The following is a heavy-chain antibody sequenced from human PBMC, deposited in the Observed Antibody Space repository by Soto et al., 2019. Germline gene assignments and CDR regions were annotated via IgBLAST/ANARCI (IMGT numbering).Heavy chain of an antibody. CDR2: VSATAGTT. Sequence: PGGSLRLSCAASGFTFSNYAMSWVRQAPGKGLEWVSLVSATAGTTYYTDSVKGRFTISRDNSKNTLYLQMNSLRAEDTAVYYCAKDPISPADPFDPWGQGTLVTVSS. CDR1: GFTFSNYA. V-gene: IGHV3-23*01. CDR3: AKDPISPADPFDP. J-gene: IGHJ5*02. D-gene: IGHD3-3*01.